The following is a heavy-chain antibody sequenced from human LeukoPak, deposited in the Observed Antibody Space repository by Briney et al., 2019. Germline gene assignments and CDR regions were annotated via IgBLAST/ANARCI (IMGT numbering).Heavy chain of an antibody. CDR2: ISSSSSYI. J-gene: IGHJ6*03. CDR1: GFTFSSYS. V-gene: IGHV3-21*01. Sequence: GGSLRLSCAASGFTFSSYSMNWVRQAPGKGLEWVSSISSSSSYIYYADSVKGRFTISRDNAKNSLYLQMNSLRAEDTAVYYCARGVAAGTRDYYYYYMDVWGKGTTVTVSS. D-gene: IGHD6-13*01. CDR3: ARGVAAGTRDYYYYYMDV.